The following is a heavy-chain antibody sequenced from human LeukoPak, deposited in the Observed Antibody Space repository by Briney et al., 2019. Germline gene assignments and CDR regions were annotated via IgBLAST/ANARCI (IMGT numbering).Heavy chain of an antibody. CDR1: GFTYRDYY. Sequence: GGSLRLSCAASGFTYRDYYMRWIRQARGKGLEWGSYISSGGSTIYYADSGKGRFTISRDNAKNSLYLQMNSLRAEDTAVYYCARVRDYYYGMDVWGQGTTVTVSS. CDR3: ARVRDYYYGMDV. J-gene: IGHJ6*02. CDR2: ISSGGSTI. V-gene: IGHV3-11*01.